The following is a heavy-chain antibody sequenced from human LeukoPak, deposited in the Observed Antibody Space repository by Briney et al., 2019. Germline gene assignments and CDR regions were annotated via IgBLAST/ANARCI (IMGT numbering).Heavy chain of an antibody. Sequence: ASVKVSCKASGYTFTSYDINWVRQAPGQGLEWMGWINPNSGGTNYAQKFQGRVTMTRDTSISTAYMELSRLRSDDTAVYYCARGGQWLVTNWFDPWGQGTLVTVSS. CDR1: GYTFTSYD. J-gene: IGHJ5*02. V-gene: IGHV1-2*02. D-gene: IGHD6-19*01. CDR3: ARGGQWLVTNWFDP. CDR2: INPNSGGT.